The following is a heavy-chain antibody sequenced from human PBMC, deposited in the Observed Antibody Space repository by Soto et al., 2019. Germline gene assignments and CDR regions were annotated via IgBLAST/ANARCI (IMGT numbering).Heavy chain of an antibody. Sequence: QITLKESGPTLVKPTQTLTLTCTFSGFSLSTSGVGVGWIRQPPGKALEWLALIYWDDDKRYSLSLKSSLTTNXXPADKRVILTMTSMHSVDTSTFYCTHRIRQHDHHGSGSHVHWGQGSLVSVSS. J-gene: IGHJ1*01. CDR1: GFSLSTSGVG. D-gene: IGHD3-10*01. CDR3: THRIRQHDHHGSGSHVH. V-gene: IGHV2-5*02. CDR2: IYWDDDK.